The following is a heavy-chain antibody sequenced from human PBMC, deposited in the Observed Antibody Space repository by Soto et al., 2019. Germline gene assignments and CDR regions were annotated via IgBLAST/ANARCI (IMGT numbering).Heavy chain of an antibody. CDR1: GYTFTSYY. Sequence: ASVKVSCKASGYTFTSYYMRWVRQAPGQGLEWMGIINPSGGSTSYAQKFQGRVTMTRDTSTSTVYMELSSLRSEDTAVYYCARDNGSSGYYPDYYFDYWGQGTLVTVSS. V-gene: IGHV1-46*01. CDR3: ARDNGSSGYYPDYYFDY. D-gene: IGHD3-22*01. CDR2: INPSGGST. J-gene: IGHJ4*02.